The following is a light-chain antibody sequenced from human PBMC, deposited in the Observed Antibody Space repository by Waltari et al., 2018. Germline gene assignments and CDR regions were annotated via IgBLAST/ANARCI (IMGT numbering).Light chain of an antibody. CDR2: QAS. Sequence: DIQMTQSPSTLSASVGDKVTITCRASLSVANRVAWYRQKPGEAPKVLIYQASTLETGVPSRFSGSGSGTEFTLTISRLQPDDFARYYCQQHNNSWTFGQGTTVEVK. J-gene: IGKJ1*01. CDR1: LSVANR. CDR3: QQHNNSWT. V-gene: IGKV1-5*03.